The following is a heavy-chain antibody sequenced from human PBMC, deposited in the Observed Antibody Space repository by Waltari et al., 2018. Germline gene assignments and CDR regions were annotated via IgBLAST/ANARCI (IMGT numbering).Heavy chain of an antibody. D-gene: IGHD1-7*01. CDR2: ISSSSSDI. J-gene: IGHJ4*02. Sequence: EVQLVESGGGLVKPGGSLRLSCAASGFTFSSYSMNWVRQAPGKGLEWVSSISSSSSDIYYADSVKGRFTISRDNAKNSRYLQMNSLRAEETAVYYCARRPRGTGTYYFDYWGQGTLVTVSS. CDR1: GFTFSSYS. CDR3: ARRPRGTGTYYFDY. V-gene: IGHV3-21*01.